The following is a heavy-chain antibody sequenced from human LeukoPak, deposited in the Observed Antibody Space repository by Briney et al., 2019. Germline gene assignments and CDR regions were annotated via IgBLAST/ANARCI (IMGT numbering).Heavy chain of an antibody. CDR1: GFTFDDYG. CDR3: AKDRSWGIYYDSSGYYGDY. J-gene: IGHJ4*02. CDR2: INWNGGST. V-gene: IGHV3-20*04. Sequence: GGSLRLSCAASGFTFDDYGMSWVRRAPGKGLEWVSGINWNGGSTGYADSVKGRFTISRDNAKNSLYLQMNSLRAEDTAVYYCAKDRSWGIYYDSSGYYGDYWGQGTLVTVSS. D-gene: IGHD3-22*01.